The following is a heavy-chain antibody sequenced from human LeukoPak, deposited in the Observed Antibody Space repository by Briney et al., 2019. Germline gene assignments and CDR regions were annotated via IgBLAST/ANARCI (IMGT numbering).Heavy chain of an antibody. V-gene: IGHV4-4*07. D-gene: IGHD3-10*01. CDR1: GGSISSYY. CDR2: IYTSGST. CDR3: ARDKRLWFGEAHLTYYYYGMDV. Sequence: SETLSLTCTVSGGSISSYYGSWIRQPAGKGLEWIGRIYTSGSTNYNPSLKSRVTMSVDTSKNQFSLKLSSVTAADTAVYYCARDKRLWFGEAHLTYYYYGMDVWGQGTTVTVSS. J-gene: IGHJ6*02.